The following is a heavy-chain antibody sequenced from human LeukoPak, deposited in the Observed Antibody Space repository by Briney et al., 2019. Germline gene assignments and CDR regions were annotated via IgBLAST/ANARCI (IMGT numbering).Heavy chain of an antibody. Sequence: SETLSLTCTVSGGSISSYYWSWIRQPPGKGLEWIGYIYYSGSTNYNPSLKSRVTISVDTSKNQFSLKLSSVTAADTAVYYCAARPSSSWSGALDIWGQGTMVTVSS. CDR2: IYYSGST. CDR1: GGSISSYY. J-gene: IGHJ3*02. D-gene: IGHD6-13*01. CDR3: AARPSSSWSGALDI. V-gene: IGHV4-59*01.